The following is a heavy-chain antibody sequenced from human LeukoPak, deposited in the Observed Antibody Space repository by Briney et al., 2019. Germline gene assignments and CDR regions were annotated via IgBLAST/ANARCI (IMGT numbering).Heavy chain of an antibody. CDR1: GYIFSRYY. V-gene: IGHV1-46*01. CDR3: ARDVAAAGTFGDY. D-gene: IGHD6-13*01. J-gene: IGHJ4*02. Sequence: ASVKLSCKASGYIFSRYYMHWVRQAPGQGLELMGILNPDGGSPGYSQRFQDRITMTMDTSTNSFYMELRSLTSDDTAVYYCARDVAAAGTFGDYWGQGTLVTVSS. CDR2: LNPDGGSP.